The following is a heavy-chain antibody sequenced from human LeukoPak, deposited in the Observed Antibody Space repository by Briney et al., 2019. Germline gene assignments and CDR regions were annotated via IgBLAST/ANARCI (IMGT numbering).Heavy chain of an antibody. V-gene: IGHV4-59*01. CDR3: ARAGCSSTSCYDLPGYYYMDV. D-gene: IGHD2-2*01. CDR1: GGSISSYY. CDR2: IYYSGST. Sequence: SETLSLTCTVSGGSISSYYWSWIRQPPGKGLEWIGYIYYSGSTNYNPSLKSRVTISVDTSKNQFSLKLSSVTAADTAVYYCARAGCSSTSCYDLPGYYYMDVWGKGTTVTVYS. J-gene: IGHJ6*03.